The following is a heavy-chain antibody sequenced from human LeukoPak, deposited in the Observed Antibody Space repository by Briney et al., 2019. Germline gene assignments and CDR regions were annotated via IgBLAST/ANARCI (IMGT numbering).Heavy chain of an antibody. CDR2: INHSGST. V-gene: IGHV4-34*01. J-gene: IGHJ4*02. D-gene: IGHD6-19*01. Sequence: SETLSLTCAVYGGSFSGYYWSWIRQPPGKGLEWIGEINHSGSTNYNPSLKSRVTIPVDTSKNQFSLKLSSVTAADTAVYYCASGGAVAAEYYFDYWGQGTLVTVSS. CDR1: GGSFSGYY. CDR3: ASGGAVAAEYYFDY.